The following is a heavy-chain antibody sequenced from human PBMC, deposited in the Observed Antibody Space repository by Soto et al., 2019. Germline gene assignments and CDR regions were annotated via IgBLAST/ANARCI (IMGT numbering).Heavy chain of an antibody. CDR2: ISSSSSYI. D-gene: IGHD3-16*01. V-gene: IGHV3-21*01. Sequence: GGSLRLSCAASGFNFSSYRMHWVRQPPGKGLVWVSSISSSSSYIYYADSLKGRFTISRDNAKNSLYLQMNSLRAEDTAVYYCARERAALNVIDYWGQGTLVTVSS. CDR3: ARERAALNVIDY. J-gene: IGHJ4*02. CDR1: GFNFSSYR.